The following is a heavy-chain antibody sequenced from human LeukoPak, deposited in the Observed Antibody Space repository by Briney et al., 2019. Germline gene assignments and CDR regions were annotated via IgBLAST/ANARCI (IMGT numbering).Heavy chain of an antibody. Sequence: GGSLRLSCAASGFTFSSYSMNWVRQAPGKGLEWVSSISSSSSYIYYADSVKGRFTISRDNAKNSLYLQMNSLRAEDTAVYYCARASRLGYCSSTSCSPLDPWGQGTLVTVSS. CDR1: GFTFSSYS. CDR2: ISSSSSYI. D-gene: IGHD2-2*01. V-gene: IGHV3-21*01. J-gene: IGHJ5*02. CDR3: ARASRLGYCSSTSCSPLDP.